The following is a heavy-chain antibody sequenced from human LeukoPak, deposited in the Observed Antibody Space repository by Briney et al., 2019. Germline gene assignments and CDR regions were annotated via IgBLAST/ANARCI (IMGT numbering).Heavy chain of an antibody. CDR3: ARAYGSGSYYTDC. D-gene: IGHD3-10*01. V-gene: IGHV4-61*02. CDR1: GGSISSGSYY. Sequence: SETLSLTCTVSGGSISSGSYYWSWIRQPAGKGLEWIGRIYTSGSTNYNPSLKSRVTISVDTSKNQFSLKLSSVTAADTAVYYCARAYGSGSYYTDCWGQGTLVTVSS. CDR2: IYTSGST. J-gene: IGHJ4*02.